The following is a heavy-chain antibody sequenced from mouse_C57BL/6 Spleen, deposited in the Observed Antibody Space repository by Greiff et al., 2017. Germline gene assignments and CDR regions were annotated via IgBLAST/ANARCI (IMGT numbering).Heavy chain of an antibody. J-gene: IGHJ3*01. D-gene: IGHD2-1*01. CDR3: TRSSLDYGNSFAD. Sequence: VQLQQSGTVLARPGASVKMSCKTSGYTFTSYWMHWVKQRPGPGLEWIGAIYPGNSDTSYNQKFKGKAKLTAVTSASAAYMELISLTNEDSAVEYFTRSSLDYGNSFADWGQGTLGTVSA. CDR1: GYTFTSYW. CDR2: IYPGNSDT. V-gene: IGHV1-5*01.